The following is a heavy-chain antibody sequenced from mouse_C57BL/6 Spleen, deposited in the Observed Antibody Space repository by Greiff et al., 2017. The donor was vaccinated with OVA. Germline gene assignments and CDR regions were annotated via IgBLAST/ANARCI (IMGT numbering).Heavy chain of an antibody. Sequence: EVQLQESGGGLVKPGGSLKLSCAASGFTFSDYGMHWVRQAPEKGLEWVAYISSGSSTIYYADTVKGRFTISRDNAKNTLFLQMTSLRSEDTAMYYCARAGSLYAMDYWGQGTSVTVSS. J-gene: IGHJ4*01. CDR1: GFTFSDYG. CDR2: ISSGSSTI. V-gene: IGHV5-17*01. CDR3: ARAGSLYAMDY. D-gene: IGHD6-1*01.